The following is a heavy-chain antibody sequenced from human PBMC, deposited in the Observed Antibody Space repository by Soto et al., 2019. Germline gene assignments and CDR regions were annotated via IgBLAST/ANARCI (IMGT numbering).Heavy chain of an antibody. J-gene: IGHJ4*02. CDR3: AKDRRAGGHYDFYFDF. Sequence: GGSLRLSCAASGFQFSNYAMSLVRQSPGKGLEWVSLISATGGGTYYADSVKGRFTISRDNSQNTLYLQVHSLTAEDTAVYYCAKDRRAGGHYDFYFDFWGQGPRVTVSS. V-gene: IGHV3-23*01. D-gene: IGHD3-16*01. CDR1: GFQFSNYA. CDR2: ISATGGGT.